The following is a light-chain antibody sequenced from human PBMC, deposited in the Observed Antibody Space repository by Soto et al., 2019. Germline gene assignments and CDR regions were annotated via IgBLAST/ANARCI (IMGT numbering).Light chain of an antibody. Sequence: QSVLTQPRSVSGSPGQSVTISCTGTSSDVGGYTYVSWYQQHPGKAPRLMIYDFSKRPSGVPDRFSGSKSGNTASLTVSGLQAEDEADYYCSSYAGSSNVFGTGTKLTVL. CDR2: DFS. V-gene: IGLV2-11*01. CDR3: SSYAGSSNV. J-gene: IGLJ1*01. CDR1: SSDVGGYTY.